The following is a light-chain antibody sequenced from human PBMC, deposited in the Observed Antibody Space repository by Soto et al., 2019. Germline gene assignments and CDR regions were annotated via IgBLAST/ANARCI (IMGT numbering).Light chain of an antibody. CDR2: KAS. CDR3: QQRSNWPPSWT. Sequence: DIQMTQSPSTLSASVGDRVTITCRASQSISNWLAWYQQKPGEAPKLLIYKASNLENGVPSRFSGSGSGTEFTLTISSLEPEDFAVYYCQQRSNWPPSWTFGQGTKVDIK. V-gene: IGKV1-5*03. CDR1: QSISNW. J-gene: IGKJ1*01.